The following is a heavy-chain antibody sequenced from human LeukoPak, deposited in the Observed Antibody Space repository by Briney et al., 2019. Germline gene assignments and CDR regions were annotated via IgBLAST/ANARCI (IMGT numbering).Heavy chain of an antibody. J-gene: IGHJ4*02. D-gene: IGHD6-13*01. V-gene: IGHV3-7*01. CDR2: IKQDGSEK. CDR1: GFSVSGYW. Sequence: PGGSLRLSCAVSGFSVSGYWMTWVRQAPGKGREWVANIKQDGSEKNYVDSVKGRFTISRDNAENSLFHQMNSLRVEDTAVYYCAREWQGGIAAAGTRIEGDYWGQGTLVAVSS. CDR3: AREWQGGIAAAGTRIEGDY.